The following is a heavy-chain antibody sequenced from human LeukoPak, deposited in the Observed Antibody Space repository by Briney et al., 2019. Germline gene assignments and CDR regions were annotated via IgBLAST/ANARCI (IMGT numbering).Heavy chain of an antibody. CDR2: IYTSGST. D-gene: IGHD4-17*01. J-gene: IGHJ3*02. CDR3: ARDKASDYGDYELDAFDI. Sequence: SETLSLTCTVSGGSISSYYWSWTRQPAGKGLEWIGRIYTSGSTNYNPSLKSRVTMSVDTSKNQFSLKLSSVTAADTAVYYCARDKASDYGDYELDAFDIWGQGTMVTVSS. CDR1: GGSISSYY. V-gene: IGHV4-4*07.